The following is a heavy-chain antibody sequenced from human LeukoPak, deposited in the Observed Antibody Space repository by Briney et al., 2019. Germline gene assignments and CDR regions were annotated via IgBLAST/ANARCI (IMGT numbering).Heavy chain of an antibody. Sequence: GASVKVSCKASGYTFTGYYMHWVRQAPGQGLEWMGWINPSSGGTNYAQKFQGRVTMTRDTSISTAYMELSRLRSDDTAVYYCARVAAARPVSLVDYYYMDVWGKGTTVTVSS. CDR2: INPSSGGT. J-gene: IGHJ6*03. V-gene: IGHV1-2*02. CDR3: ARVAAARPVSLVDYYYMDV. CDR1: GYTFTGYY. D-gene: IGHD6-6*01.